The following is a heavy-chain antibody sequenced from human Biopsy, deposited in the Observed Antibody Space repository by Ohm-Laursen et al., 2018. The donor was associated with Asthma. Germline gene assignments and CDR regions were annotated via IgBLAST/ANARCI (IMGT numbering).Heavy chain of an antibody. V-gene: IGHV4-39*01. CDR3: ARHDHRWDTYADF. CDR1: GASITSSAYY. J-gene: IGHJ4*02. Sequence: SETLSLTCTVSGASITSSAYYWGWIRQPPGKGLEWIGSMYCGETTYYSPSLKSRVTISVDTSKTQFSLILSSVTAADTAVYYCARHDHRWDTYADFWGQGTLVTVSS. CDR2: MYCGETT. D-gene: IGHD2-2*01.